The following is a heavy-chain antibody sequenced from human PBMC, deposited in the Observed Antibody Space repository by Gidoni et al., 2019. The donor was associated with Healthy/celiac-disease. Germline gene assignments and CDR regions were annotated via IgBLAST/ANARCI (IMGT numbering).Heavy chain of an antibody. Sequence: QVQLVQSGAEVKKPGSSVKVSCKASGGTFSSYAISWVRQAPGQGLEWMGGIIPIFGTANYAQKFQGRVTITADKSTSTAYMELSSLRSEDTAVYYCAREITIAAAGIYYYYGMDVWGQGTTVTVSS. CDR2: IIPIFGTA. D-gene: IGHD6-13*01. J-gene: IGHJ6*02. CDR1: GGTFSSYA. V-gene: IGHV1-69*06. CDR3: AREITIAAAGIYYYYGMDV.